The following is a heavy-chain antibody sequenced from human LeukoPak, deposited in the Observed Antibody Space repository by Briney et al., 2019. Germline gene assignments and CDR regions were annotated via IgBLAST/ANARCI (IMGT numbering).Heavy chain of an antibody. Sequence: GGSLRLSCAASGSTFSIYSMNWVRQAPGKGLEWVSSISSSSSFIYYADSVKGRFTISRDNAKNSLYLQMNSLRAEDTAVYYCARDVMVRNWFDPWGQGALVSVSS. J-gene: IGHJ5*02. V-gene: IGHV3-21*01. CDR2: ISSSSSFI. CDR3: ARDVMVRNWFDP. CDR1: GSTFSIYS. D-gene: IGHD3-10*01.